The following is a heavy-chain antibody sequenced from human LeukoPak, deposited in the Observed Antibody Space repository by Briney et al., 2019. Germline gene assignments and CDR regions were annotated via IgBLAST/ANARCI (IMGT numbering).Heavy chain of an antibody. J-gene: IGHJ4*02. Sequence: PSQTLSLTCTVSGGSISSGGYYWSWIRQHPGKGLEWIGYIYYSGSTYYNPSLKSRVTISVDTSKNQFSLKLSSVTAADTAVYYCARDRYYYDSSGYYHHRGGVDYWGQGTLVTVSS. V-gene: IGHV4-31*03. CDR3: ARDRYYYDSSGYYHHRGGVDY. D-gene: IGHD3-22*01. CDR1: GGSISSGGYY. CDR2: IYYSGST.